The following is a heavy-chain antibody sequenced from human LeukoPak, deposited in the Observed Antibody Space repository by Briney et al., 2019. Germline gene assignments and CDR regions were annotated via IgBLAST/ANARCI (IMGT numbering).Heavy chain of an antibody. Sequence: PSETLSLTCAVSGSSISSDVYWGWVRQPPGKGLEWIGTIYHSGVSYLNPSLKSRLTISVDTSKNQFSLKLYSVTAADTAVYYCTREKASAVHYWGQGILATVSS. CDR1: GSSISSDVY. J-gene: IGHJ4*02. CDR3: TREKASAVHY. D-gene: IGHD2-2*01. CDR2: IYHSGVS. V-gene: IGHV4-38-2*02.